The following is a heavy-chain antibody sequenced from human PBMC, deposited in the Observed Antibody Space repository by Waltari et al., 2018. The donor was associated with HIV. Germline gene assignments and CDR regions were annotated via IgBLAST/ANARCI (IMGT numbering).Heavy chain of an antibody. J-gene: IGHJ4*02. CDR1: GFTLSSYW. CDR2: IKKWGGEK. CDR3: ARDRHYDILTGSYFDY. Sequence: EVQLVESGGGLVQPGGSLRLSCAASGFTLSSYWMSWVRQAPGKGLEGWAKIKKWGGEKYYVDAGKGRFTISRDNAKNSLYLQRNSLRAEDTAVYYCARDRHYDILTGSYFDYWGQGTLVTVSS. V-gene: IGHV3-7*01. D-gene: IGHD3-9*01.